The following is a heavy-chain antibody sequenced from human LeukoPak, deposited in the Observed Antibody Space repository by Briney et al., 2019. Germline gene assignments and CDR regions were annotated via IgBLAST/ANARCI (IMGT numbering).Heavy chain of an antibody. J-gene: IGHJ4*02. CDR2: IKEDGSEE. Sequence: GGSLRLSCAASGFTFSSYWMSWVRQAPGKGLEWVANIKEDGSEEYYVDSVKGRFTISRDNAKKSLCLQVNSLRTEDTAVYYCARWAYGTRYFDYWGQGTLVTVSS. D-gene: IGHD1-1*01. CDR3: ARWAYGTRYFDY. CDR1: GFTFSSYW. V-gene: IGHV3-7*01.